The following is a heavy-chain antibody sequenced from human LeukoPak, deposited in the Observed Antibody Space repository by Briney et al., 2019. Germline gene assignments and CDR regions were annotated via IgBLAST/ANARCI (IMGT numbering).Heavy chain of an antibody. Sequence: ASVKVSCKASGYTFTGYYMHWVRQAPGQGLEWMGWINPNSGGTNYAQKFQGRVTMTRDTSTSTVYMELSSLRSEDTAVYYCARIRAVAGTMVGDFDYWGQGTLVTVSS. J-gene: IGHJ4*02. V-gene: IGHV1-2*02. CDR2: INPNSGGT. CDR3: ARIRAVAGTMVGDFDY. D-gene: IGHD6-19*01. CDR1: GYTFTGYY.